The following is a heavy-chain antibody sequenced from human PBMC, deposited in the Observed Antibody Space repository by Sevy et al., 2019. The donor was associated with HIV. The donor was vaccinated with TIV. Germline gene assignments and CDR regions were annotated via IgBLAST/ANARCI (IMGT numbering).Heavy chain of an antibody. V-gene: IGHV5-51*01. J-gene: IGHJ3*01. CDR3: ARGGHLPLDAFDL. D-gene: IGHD2-15*01. CDR2: LFPGNSDI. Sequence: GESLKISCRASGYNFAAHWIGWVRQMPGKGLEWMGILFPGNSDIRSFQGHVTVSVDKSINTAYLQWANLRASDSAMYFCARGGHLPLDAFDLWSPGTKVTVSS. CDR1: GYNFAAHW.